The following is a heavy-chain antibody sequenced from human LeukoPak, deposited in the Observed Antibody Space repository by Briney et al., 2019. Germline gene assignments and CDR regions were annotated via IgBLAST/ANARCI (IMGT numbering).Heavy chain of an antibody. J-gene: IGHJ4*02. V-gene: IGHV3-7*01. CDR1: GFTFSSNW. CDR3: ARDFAHSDFWSGKYYFDY. CDR2: IKQDGSEK. D-gene: IGHD3-3*01. Sequence: GGSLRLSCAASGFTFSSNWMSLFRQAPGKGLEWVANIKQDGSEKYYVDSVKGRFTISRDNAKNSLYLQMNSLRAEDTAVYYCARDFAHSDFWSGKYYFDYWGQGTLVTVSS.